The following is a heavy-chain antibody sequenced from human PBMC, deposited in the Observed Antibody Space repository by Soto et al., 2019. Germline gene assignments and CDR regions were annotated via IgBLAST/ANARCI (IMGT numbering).Heavy chain of an antibody. Sequence: QVQLVQSGVEVKKPGASVKVSCQASGYTFLSYGISWVRQAPGQGLEWVGWISAYSGNTDYAQRLQDRVTLTTDTSTITDYMELRNLRADDTAVYYCARNPSGSSFDSWGQGTLVTVSS. V-gene: IGHV1-18*01. CDR2: ISAYSGNT. CDR1: GYTFLSYG. CDR3: ARNPSGSSFDS. J-gene: IGHJ4*02. D-gene: IGHD1-26*01.